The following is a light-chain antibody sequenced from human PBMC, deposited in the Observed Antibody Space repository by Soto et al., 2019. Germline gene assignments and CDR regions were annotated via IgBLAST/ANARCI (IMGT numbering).Light chain of an antibody. CDR1: SSDVGGYNY. J-gene: IGLJ2*01. CDR2: DVS. Sequence: QSVLTQPASVSGSPGQSITISCTGTSSDVGGYNYVSWYQQHPGKVPKLMIYDVSNRPSGVSNRFSGSKSGNTASLTISGLQAEDEADYYCSSYASSSTLGVVFGGGTQLTVL. V-gene: IGLV2-14*03. CDR3: SSYASSSTLGVV.